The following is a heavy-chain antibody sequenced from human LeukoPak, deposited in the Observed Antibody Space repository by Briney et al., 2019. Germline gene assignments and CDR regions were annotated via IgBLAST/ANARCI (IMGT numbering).Heavy chain of an antibody. CDR1: GGSISSGGYY. Sequence: SETLSLTCTVSGGSISSGGYYWSWIRQHPGKGLEWIGYIYYSGSTHYNPSLKSRVTISVDTSKNQFSLKLSSVTAADTAVYYCARALGQWLVLDYWGQGTLVTVSS. J-gene: IGHJ4*02. CDR2: IYYSGST. CDR3: ARALGQWLVLDY. V-gene: IGHV4-31*03. D-gene: IGHD6-19*01.